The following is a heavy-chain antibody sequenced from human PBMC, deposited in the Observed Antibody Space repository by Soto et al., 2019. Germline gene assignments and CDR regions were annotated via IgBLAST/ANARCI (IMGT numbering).Heavy chain of an antibody. J-gene: IGHJ3*02. D-gene: IGHD3-3*02. Sequence: PGGSLRLSCAVSGFPFSFYGFHWVRQSPGKGLEWLGVIVSDGSAIYHADSLEGRFFISRGNSKDILYLQMNSLRVEDTAVYYCARDDAFDNENGFDMWGQGTMVTVSS. CDR2: IVSDGSAI. CDR3: ARDDAFDNENGFDM. CDR1: GFPFSFYG. V-gene: IGHV3-33*01.